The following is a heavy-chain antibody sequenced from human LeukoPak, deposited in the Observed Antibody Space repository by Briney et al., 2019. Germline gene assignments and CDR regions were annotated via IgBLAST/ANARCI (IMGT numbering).Heavy chain of an antibody. CDR1: GYTFTSYY. CDR2: INPSGGST. D-gene: IGHD5-12*01. CDR3: ARERRATFDYYYGMDV. V-gene: IGHV1-46*01. Sequence: ASVKVSCTASGYTFTSYYMHWVRQTPGQGLEWMGIINPSGGSTSYAQKFQGRVTVTRDTSTSTVYMELSSLRSEDTAVYYCARERRATFDYYYGMDVWGQGTTVTVSS. J-gene: IGHJ6*02.